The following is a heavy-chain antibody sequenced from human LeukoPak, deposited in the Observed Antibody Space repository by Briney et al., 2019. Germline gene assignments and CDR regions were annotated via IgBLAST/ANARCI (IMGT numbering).Heavy chain of an antibody. J-gene: IGHJ3*02. CDR1: GYTFTGYY. CDR3: ARGIVMVVAARNAFDI. D-gene: IGHD2-15*01. V-gene: IGHV1-2*02. CDR2: INPNSGGT. Sequence: ASVKVSCKASGYTFTGYYMHWVRQAPGQGLEWMGWINPNSGGTNYAQKFQGRVTMTRDTSISTAYMELSRLRSDDTAVYYCARGIVMVVAARNAFDIWGQGTMVTVSS.